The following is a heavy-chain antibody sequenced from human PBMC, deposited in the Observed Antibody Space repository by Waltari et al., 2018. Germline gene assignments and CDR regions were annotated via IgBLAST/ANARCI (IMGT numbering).Heavy chain of an antibody. V-gene: IGHV3-23*01. Sequence: EVQLLDSGGGLVQPGGSLRLSCVVSGFTFGSYAMSWVRQAPDNGLGGVSAITSSGDNTYYADSVKGRFTISRDKSKNTLYLQMNSLRAEDTAVYYCARYNIWSGYYYPDYWSQGTQVTVSS. J-gene: IGHJ4*02. CDR1: GFTFGSYA. CDR3: ARYNIWSGYYYPDY. D-gene: IGHD3-3*01. CDR2: ITSSGDNT.